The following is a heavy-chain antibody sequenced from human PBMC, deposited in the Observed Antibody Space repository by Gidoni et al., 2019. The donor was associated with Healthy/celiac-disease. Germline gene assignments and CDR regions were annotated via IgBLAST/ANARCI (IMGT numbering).Heavy chain of an antibody. V-gene: IGHV3-66*01. CDR3: ARESYYYDSSGYYWNGGFDY. CDR2: IYSGGSR. J-gene: IGHJ4*02. D-gene: IGHD3-22*01. CDR1: GFPVSSHY. Sequence: EVQLVESGGGLVQPGGSLRLSCAASGFPVSSHYMSWVRQVPGKGLEWVSGIYSGGSRYDADSVKGRFTISRDNSKNTLYLQMNSLRAEDTAVYYCARESYYYDSSGYYWNGGFDYWGQGTLVTVSS.